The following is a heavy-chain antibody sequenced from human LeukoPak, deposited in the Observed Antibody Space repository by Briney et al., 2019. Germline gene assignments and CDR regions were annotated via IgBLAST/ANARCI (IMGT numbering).Heavy chain of an antibody. CDR2: FYHSGP. Sequence: PSETLSLTCTVSGDSMSTSYWSWIRQPLGKGLEWIGYFYHSGPDYNPSLKSRVTISGDMSNNQFSLKLSSVTAADTAIYYCARGWRGDHFDYWGQGTLVSVSS. J-gene: IGHJ4*02. CDR1: GDSMSTSY. V-gene: IGHV4-59*01. CDR3: ARGWRGDHFDY. D-gene: IGHD3-16*01.